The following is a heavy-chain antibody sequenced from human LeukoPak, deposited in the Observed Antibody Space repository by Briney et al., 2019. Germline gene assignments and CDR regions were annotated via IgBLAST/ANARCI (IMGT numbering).Heavy chain of an antibody. Sequence: ASVKVSCTASGGTFSSYAISWVRQAPGQGLEWMGGIIPIFGTANYAQKFQGRVTITADESTSTAYMELSSLRSEDTAVYYCARDSVEESPAAIVWYYYYGMDVWGQGTTVTVSS. V-gene: IGHV1-69*13. CDR1: GGTFSSYA. J-gene: IGHJ6*02. CDR3: ARDSVEESPAAIVWYYYYGMDV. CDR2: IIPIFGTA. D-gene: IGHD2-2*02.